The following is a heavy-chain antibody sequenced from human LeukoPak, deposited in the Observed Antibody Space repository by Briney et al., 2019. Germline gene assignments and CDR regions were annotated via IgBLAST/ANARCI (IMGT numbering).Heavy chain of an antibody. J-gene: IGHJ6*04. CDR1: GFTFSSYS. CDR2: ISSSSSYI. CDR3: ARDTLTVTYGAMDV. V-gene: IGHV3-21*01. D-gene: IGHD4-11*01. Sequence: GGSLRHSCAASGFTFSSYSMNWVRQAPGKGLEWVSSISSSSSYIYYADSVKGRFTISRDNAKNSLYLQMNSLRAKDTAVYYCARDTLTVTYGAMDVWGKGTTVTVSS.